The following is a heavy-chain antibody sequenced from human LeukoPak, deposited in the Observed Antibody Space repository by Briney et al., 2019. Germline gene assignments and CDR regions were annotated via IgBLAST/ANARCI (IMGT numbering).Heavy chain of an antibody. CDR1: GGSISSSDYY. Sequence: SQTLSITCTVSGGSISSSDYYWSWIRQPPGKGLEWIGYIDYGGSTYYNPSLKSRVTISLDTSKNQFSLRLTSLTAADTAVHYCARDRWDTSGYYSTFDYWGRGTLVTVSS. CDR2: IDYGGST. CDR3: ARDRWDTSGYYSTFDY. D-gene: IGHD3-22*01. J-gene: IGHJ4*02. V-gene: IGHV4-30-4*08.